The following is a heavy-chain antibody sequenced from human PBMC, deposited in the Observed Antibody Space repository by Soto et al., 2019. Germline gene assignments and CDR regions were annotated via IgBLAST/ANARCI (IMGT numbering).Heavy chain of an antibody. CDR1: GGTFSSYA. J-gene: IGHJ4*02. CDR2: IIPIFGTA. Sequence: QVQLVQSGAEVKKPGSSVKVSCKASGGTFSSYAISWVRQAPGQGLEWMGGIIPIFGTANYAQKFQGRVTITADESTSTAYMELSSLRSEDTAVYYCARGGEPPIFGVVIITGYFDYWGQGTLVTVSS. CDR3: ARGGEPPIFGVVIITGYFDY. V-gene: IGHV1-69*01. D-gene: IGHD3-3*01.